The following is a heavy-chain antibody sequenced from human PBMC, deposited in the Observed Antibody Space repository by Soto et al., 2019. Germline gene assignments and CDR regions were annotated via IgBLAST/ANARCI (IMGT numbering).Heavy chain of an antibody. CDR1: GFTFSSYG. D-gene: IGHD6-6*01. V-gene: IGHV3-30*18. CDR3: AKDLRPRGEQLVALDY. Sequence: QVQLVESGGGVVQPGRSLRLSCAASGFTFSSYGMHWVRQAPGKGLEWVAVISYDGSNKYYADSVKGRFTISRDNSKNGMDLQMNSLRAEDTAVYYCAKDLRPRGEQLVALDYWGQGTLVTVSS. J-gene: IGHJ4*02. CDR2: ISYDGSNK.